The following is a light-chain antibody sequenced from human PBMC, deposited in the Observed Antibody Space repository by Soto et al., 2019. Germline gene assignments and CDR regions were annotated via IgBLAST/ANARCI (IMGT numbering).Light chain of an antibody. Sequence: DIVLTQSPATLSLSPGERATLSCRASQSVSSYLAWYQQKPGQAPRLLIYDASNRATGIPARFSGSGSGTDFTLTSSSLEPEDFAVYYCQQRSNWPRTFGGGTKVEIK. CDR2: DAS. CDR3: QQRSNWPRT. V-gene: IGKV3-11*01. CDR1: QSVSSY. J-gene: IGKJ4*01.